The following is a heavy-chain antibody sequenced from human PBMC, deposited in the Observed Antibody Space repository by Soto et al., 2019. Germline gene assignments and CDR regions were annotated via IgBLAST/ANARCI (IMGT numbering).Heavy chain of an antibody. CDR3: ARTGYGARIDYYYYYMDV. J-gene: IGHJ6*03. D-gene: IGHD4-17*01. CDR1: GGTFSSYG. V-gene: IGHV1-18*01. CDR2: ISAYNGNT. Sequence: GXSVKVSCKASGGTFSSYGISLVRHSPGQGLEWMGWISAYNGNTNYAQKLQGRVNMTTDTSTSTAYMELRSLRSDDTAVYYCARTGYGARIDYYYYYMDVWGKGTTVTVSS.